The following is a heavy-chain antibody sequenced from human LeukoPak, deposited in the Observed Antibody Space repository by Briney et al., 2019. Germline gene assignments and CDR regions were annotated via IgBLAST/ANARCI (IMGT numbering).Heavy chain of an antibody. V-gene: IGHV3-21*01. CDR2: IRSSSSYI. D-gene: IGHD3-9*01. Sequence: DPGGSLRLSCAASGFTFSSYAMSWVRQAPGKGLEWVSSIRSSSSYIYYADSVKGRFTISRDNAKNSLYLQMNSLRAEDTAVYYCARVSYDILTGYSYIDYWGQGTLVTVSS. CDR3: ARVSYDILTGYSYIDY. CDR1: GFTFSSYA. J-gene: IGHJ4*02.